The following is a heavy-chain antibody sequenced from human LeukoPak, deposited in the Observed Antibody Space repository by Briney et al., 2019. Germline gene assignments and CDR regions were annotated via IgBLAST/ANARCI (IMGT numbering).Heavy chain of an antibody. CDR1: GFTFSSYW. CDR2: INSDGSSA. D-gene: IGHD4-23*01. Sequence: PWGSLRLSCAASGFTFSSYWMQWVRQAPGKGLVWVSRINSDGSSASYADSVKGRFTISRDNAKNTLYLQMNSLRAEDTAVYYCARHLTYGGWNSWGQGTLVTVSS. CDR3: ARHLTYGGWNS. J-gene: IGHJ4*02. V-gene: IGHV3-74*01.